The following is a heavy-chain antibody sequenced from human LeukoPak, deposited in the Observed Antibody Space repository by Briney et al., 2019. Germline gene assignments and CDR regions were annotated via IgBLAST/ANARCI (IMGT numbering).Heavy chain of an antibody. CDR3: AREYYDSSGYYDYYFDY. CDR1: GGTFSSYA. D-gene: IGHD3-22*01. V-gene: IGHV1-69*06. Sequence: HRASVKVSCKASGGTFSSYAISWVRQAPGQGLEWMGGIIPIFGTANYAQKFQGRVTITADKSTSTAYMELSSLRSEDTAVYYCAREYYDSSGYYDYYFDYWGQGTLVTVSS. CDR2: IIPIFGTA. J-gene: IGHJ4*02.